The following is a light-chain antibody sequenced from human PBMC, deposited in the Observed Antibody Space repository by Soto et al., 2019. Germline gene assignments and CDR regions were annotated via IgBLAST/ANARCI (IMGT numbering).Light chain of an antibody. CDR3: HQYNNWPWT. V-gene: IGKV3-15*01. Sequence: ETVMTQSPVTLSVSPGDTATLSCRASQRVSSHLAWYQQRPGQAPRLLIKAASTRATGIPVRFSGSGSETEFILTIRSLQSEDFGLYYCHQYNNWPWTFGQGTKVEIK. CDR2: AAS. CDR1: QRVSSH. J-gene: IGKJ1*01.